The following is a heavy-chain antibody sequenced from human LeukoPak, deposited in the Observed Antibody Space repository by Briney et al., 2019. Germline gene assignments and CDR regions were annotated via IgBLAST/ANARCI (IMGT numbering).Heavy chain of an antibody. Sequence: PGGSPRLSCAASGFTFSSYWMSWVRQAPGKGLEWVSSISSSSSYIYYADSVKGRFTISRDNAKNSLYLQMNSLRAEDTAVYYCARDGSYYGGNSRVDYWGQGTLVTVSS. CDR3: ARDGSYYGGNSRVDY. V-gene: IGHV3-21*01. CDR2: ISSSSSYI. D-gene: IGHD4-23*01. CDR1: GFTFSSYW. J-gene: IGHJ4*02.